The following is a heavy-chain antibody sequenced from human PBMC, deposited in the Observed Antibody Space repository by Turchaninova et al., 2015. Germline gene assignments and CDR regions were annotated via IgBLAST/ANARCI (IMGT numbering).Heavy chain of an antibody. V-gene: IGHV3-15*01. CDR1: LTTSNNTW. CDR3: ITASIDTNFDDGFDI. Sequence: VHLVGSGGGLVRIGSSLRPAGPTPLTTSNNTWMTWCRPAPGKGLEWCDRIKSKSAGGKRDYATPVKGRVTIPRDDSKTTVYLQMNSLKAEDTAVYYCITASIDTNFDDGFDIWGQGTMVTVSS. J-gene: IGHJ3*02. CDR2: IKSKSAGGKR. D-gene: IGHD3-16*01.